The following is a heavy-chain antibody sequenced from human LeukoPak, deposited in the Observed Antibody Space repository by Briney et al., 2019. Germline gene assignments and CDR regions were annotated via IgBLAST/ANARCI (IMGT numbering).Heavy chain of an antibody. V-gene: IGHV1-8*01. CDR3: ARGVIAAADTGY. CDR2: MNPNSGNT. D-gene: IGHD6-13*01. J-gene: IGHJ4*02. Sequence: ASVKVSCKASGYTFTSYDINWVRQATGQGLEWMGWMNPNSGNTGYAQKFQGRVTMTRNTSISTAYMGLSSLRSEDTAVYYCARGVIAAADTGYWGQGTLVTVSS. CDR1: GYTFTSYD.